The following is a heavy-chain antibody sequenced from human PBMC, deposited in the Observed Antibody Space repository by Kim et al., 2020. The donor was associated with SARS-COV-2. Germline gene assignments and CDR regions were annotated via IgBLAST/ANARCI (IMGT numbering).Heavy chain of an antibody. D-gene: IGHD6-13*01. CDR3: ARITAAGTLPFDY. CDR2: IYYSGST. J-gene: IGHJ4*02. V-gene: IGHV4-31*03. Sequence: SETLSLTCTVSGGSISSGGYYWSWIRQHPGKGLEWIGYIYYSGSTYYNPSLKSRVTISVDTSKNQFSLKLSSVTAADTAVYYCARITAAGTLPFDYWGQGTLVTVSS. CDR1: GGSISSGGYY.